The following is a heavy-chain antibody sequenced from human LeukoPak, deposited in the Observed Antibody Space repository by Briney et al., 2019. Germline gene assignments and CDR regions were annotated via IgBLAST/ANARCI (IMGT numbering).Heavy chain of an antibody. V-gene: IGHV4-59*01. J-gene: IGHJ5*02. D-gene: IGHD2-15*01. Sequence: SETLSLTCTVSGGSISSYYWSWIRQPPGKGLEWIGYIYYSGSTNYNPSLRSRVTISVDTPKNQFSLKLSSVTAADTAVYYCARGVVVAATIWFDPWGQGTLVTVSS. CDR3: ARGVVVAATIWFDP. CDR1: GGSISSYY. CDR2: IYYSGST.